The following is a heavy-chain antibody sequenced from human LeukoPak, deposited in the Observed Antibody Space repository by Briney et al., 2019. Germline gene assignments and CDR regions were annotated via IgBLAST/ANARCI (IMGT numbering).Heavy chain of an antibody. CDR3: ARRRGTYGRIDY. V-gene: IGHV2-5*02. D-gene: IGHD3-10*01. CDR2: IYWDDDK. Sequence: SGPTLVNPTQPLTLTYTFSGFSLRTSGVGVGWIRQPPGKALEWLGLIYWDDDKRYSPSLKSRLTITKDTSKNQVVLTMTNLDPVDTATYYCARRRGTYGRIDYWGQGTLVTVSS. CDR1: GFSLRTSGVG. J-gene: IGHJ4*02.